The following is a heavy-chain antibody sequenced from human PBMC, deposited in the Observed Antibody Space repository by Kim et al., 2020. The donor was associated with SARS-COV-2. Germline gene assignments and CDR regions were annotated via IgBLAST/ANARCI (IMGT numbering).Heavy chain of an antibody. J-gene: IGHJ4*02. CDR3: ARGYCSSSRCYAGPDY. CDR1: GFTFSDYT. V-gene: IGHV3-48*02. CDR2: INNDGTVM. Sequence: GGSLRLSCAASGFTFSDYTMDWVRQAPGRGLEWVSYINNDGTVMYYGDSVKGRFTISRDNSENSLFLQMISLRDDDTAVYYCARGYCSSSRCYAGPDYWGQGTLVTVST. D-gene: IGHD2-2*01.